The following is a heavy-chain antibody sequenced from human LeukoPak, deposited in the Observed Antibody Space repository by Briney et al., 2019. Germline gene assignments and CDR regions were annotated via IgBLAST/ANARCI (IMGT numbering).Heavy chain of an antibody. CDR1: VYTVTSYG. D-gene: IGHD6-6*01. Sequence: GASVKVSCKASVYTVTSYGISWVRQAPGQGLQWMGWIGAYNGNTNYAQKFQGRVTITTDTSTSTAYMELRSLRSDDTAVYYCARDRSSSDYWGQGTLVTVSS. CDR2: IGAYNGNT. CDR3: ARDRSSSDY. V-gene: IGHV1-18*01. J-gene: IGHJ4*02.